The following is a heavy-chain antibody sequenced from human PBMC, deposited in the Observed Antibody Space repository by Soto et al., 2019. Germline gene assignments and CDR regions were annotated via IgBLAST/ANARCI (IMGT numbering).Heavy chain of an antibody. D-gene: IGHD6-13*01. V-gene: IGHV4-59*11. Sequence: PSETLSLTCSVSGGSIISHYCSWFRQPPGKGLEWIGYINHSGSTNYNPSLKSRVTISADKSKNQFSLKLSSVTAADTAVYYCARVGPAAGLPFDYWGQGTLVTVSS. J-gene: IGHJ4*02. CDR3: ARVGPAAGLPFDY. CDR1: GGSIISHY. CDR2: INHSGST.